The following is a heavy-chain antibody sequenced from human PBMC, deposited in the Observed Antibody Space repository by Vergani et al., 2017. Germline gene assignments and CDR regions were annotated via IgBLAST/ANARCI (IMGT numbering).Heavy chain of an antibody. Sequence: QVQLVESGGGVVQPGTSLRLSCAASGFIFKNHGMHWVRQAPGKGLEWVAVISSDGSNKHYADSVKGRFTISRDNSQNTLYLQMDSLTAEDTAIYFCVNGYYYDQSGLASFDYWGQGTLVTVSS. D-gene: IGHD3-22*01. CDR3: VNGYYYDQSGLASFDY. CDR2: ISSDGSNK. V-gene: IGHV3-30*18. CDR1: GFIFKNHG. J-gene: IGHJ4*02.